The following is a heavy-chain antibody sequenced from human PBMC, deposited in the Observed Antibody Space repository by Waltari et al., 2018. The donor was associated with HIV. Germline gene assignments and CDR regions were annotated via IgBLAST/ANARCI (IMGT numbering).Heavy chain of an antibody. V-gene: IGHV3-30*18. CDR3: TKQNAGIDY. J-gene: IGHJ4*02. CDR2: ISSDGSNE. D-gene: IGHD3-10*01. CDR1: GFTFSYFG. Sequence: QVQLVESGGGEVQPGRSLRISCAASGFTFSYFGMNWVRQTPGRGLEWVATISSDGSNEHYVDSLKGRFTISRDNSKNMVYLQMNSLRPEDTAVYYCTKQNAGIDYWGQGTLVTVSS.